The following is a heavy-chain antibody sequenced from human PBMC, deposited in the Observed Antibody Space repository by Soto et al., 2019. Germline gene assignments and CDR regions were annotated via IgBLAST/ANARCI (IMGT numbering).Heavy chain of an antibody. D-gene: IGHD2-21*02. J-gene: IGHJ6*02. CDR3: ARGVTGSYSSYYYGMDV. CDR2: IIPILGTA. CDR1: GGTFSSYV. Sequence: QVQLVQSGAEVKKPGSSVKVSCKASGGTFSSYVISWVRQAPGQGPEWMGGIIPILGTANYARRLQGRGTITADKSTSTAYMELTSLTSDDSAVYYCARGVTGSYSSYYYGMDVWGQGTTVTVSS. V-gene: IGHV1-69*06.